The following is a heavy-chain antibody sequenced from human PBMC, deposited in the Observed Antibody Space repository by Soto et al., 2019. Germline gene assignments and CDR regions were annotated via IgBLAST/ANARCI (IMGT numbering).Heavy chain of an antibody. D-gene: IGHD6-6*01. CDR1: CGTMSKYY. CDR3: VRDRSNSPDYFDY. J-gene: IGHJ4*02. V-gene: IGHV4-4*07. Sequence: PSETLSLTCSVSCGTMSKYYCVWIRQPAGKGLEWIGRIYTSGTTDYNPALKSRLTISMDTSKNQFSLKLSSVNAADTAVYYCVRDRSNSPDYFDYWGQGTLVTVSS. CDR2: IYTSGTT.